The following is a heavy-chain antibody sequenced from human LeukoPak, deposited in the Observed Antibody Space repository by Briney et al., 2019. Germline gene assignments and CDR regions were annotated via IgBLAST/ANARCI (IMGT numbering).Heavy chain of an antibody. CDR3: AKDGPAPTMIVVVTLDY. J-gene: IGHJ4*02. CDR1: GFTFSSYA. V-gene: IGHV3-23*01. Sequence: GGSLRLSCAASGFTFSSYAMSWVRQAPGKGLEWVSAISGSGGSTYYADSVKGRFTISRDNSKNTLYLQMNSLRAEDTAVYYCAKDGPAPTMIVVVTLDYWGQGTLVTVSS. D-gene: IGHD3-22*01. CDR2: ISGSGGST.